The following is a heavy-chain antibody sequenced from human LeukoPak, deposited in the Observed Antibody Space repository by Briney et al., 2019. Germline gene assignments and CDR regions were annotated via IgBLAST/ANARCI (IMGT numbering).Heavy chain of an antibody. CDR1: GYMFINYY. CDR3: ARSPDNLTGEKFDY. Sequence: GASVKVSCKASGYMFINYYMHWVRQAPGQGLEWMGWMNPKSGGTNYAQKFEARVTMNRDTSISTAYMELSRLRFDDTAVYYCARSPDNLTGEKFDYWGQGTLVTVSS. CDR2: MNPKSGGT. D-gene: IGHD3-9*01. V-gene: IGHV1-2*02. J-gene: IGHJ4*02.